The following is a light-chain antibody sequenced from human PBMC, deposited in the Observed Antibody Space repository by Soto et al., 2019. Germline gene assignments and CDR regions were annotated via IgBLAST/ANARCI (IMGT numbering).Light chain of an antibody. J-gene: IGKJ4*01. Sequence: EIVLTQSPGTLSLSPGERATLSCRASQSVSSSYLAWYQPNPGQAPRLLIYGASSRATGIPERFSGSGSGTDFTLSISRLEPEDIAVYYCQQYDSSPLTFGGGTKVEIK. CDR1: QSVSSSY. CDR2: GAS. CDR3: QQYDSSPLT. V-gene: IGKV3-20*01.